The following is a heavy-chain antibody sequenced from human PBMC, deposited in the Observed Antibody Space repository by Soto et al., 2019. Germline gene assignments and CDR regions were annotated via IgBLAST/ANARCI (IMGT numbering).Heavy chain of an antibody. D-gene: IGHD1-26*01. CDR1: GGSINSYF. CDR2: IFYSGST. Sequence: QVQLQESGPGLLKPSETLSLTCTVSGGSINSYFWSWIRQPPGKGLEWIGYIFYSGSTNYNPSLKRRGTISIDTSKNQFSLKVTSVTAADTAVYYCVSGGSFQYLYYWGQGTPVTVSS. CDR3: VSGGSFQYLYY. J-gene: IGHJ4*02. V-gene: IGHV4-59*01.